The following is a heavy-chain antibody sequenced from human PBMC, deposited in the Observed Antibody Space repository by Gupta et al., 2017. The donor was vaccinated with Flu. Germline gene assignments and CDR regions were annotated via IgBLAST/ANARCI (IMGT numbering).Heavy chain of an antibody. J-gene: IGHJ5*02. CDR1: GYTFTSFD. D-gene: IGHD3-10*01. CDR2: RNPNSGNT. V-gene: IGHV1-8*01. CDR3: ARRRGVGDHRDWFDP. Sequence: QVQLVQSGAEVKKPGASVKVSCKASGYTFTSFDNSWVRQATGQGLEWMGWRNPNSGNTGYAQKFQGRVIMTRDTSISTAYMELSSLRSEDTAVYYCARRRGVGDHRDWFDPWGQGTLVTVSS.